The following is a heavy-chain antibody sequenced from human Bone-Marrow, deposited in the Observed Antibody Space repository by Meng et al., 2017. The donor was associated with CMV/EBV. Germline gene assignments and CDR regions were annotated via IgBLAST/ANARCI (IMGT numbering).Heavy chain of an antibody. CDR3: AKGTVTTYYGMDV. J-gene: IGHJ6*02. Sequence: GGSLRLSCAASGFTFDDYAMHWVRQAPGKGLEWVSGISWNSGSIGYADSVKGRFTISRDNAKNSLYLQMNSLRAEDTALYYCAKGTVTTYYGMDVWGQGTTVTGSS. CDR2: ISWNSGSI. CDR1: GFTFDDYA. D-gene: IGHD4-11*01. V-gene: IGHV3-9*01.